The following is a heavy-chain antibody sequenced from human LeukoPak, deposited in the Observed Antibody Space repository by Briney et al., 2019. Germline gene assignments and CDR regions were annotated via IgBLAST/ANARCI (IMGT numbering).Heavy chain of an antibody. D-gene: IGHD3-10*01. Sequence: GASVKVSCKASGYTFTSHDISWVRQAPGQGLEWMGRISVYNGHTNYAQNFQGRVTMTTDTFTNTAYMELSSLRSEDTAVYYCATDPHGSGSYYNALTWGQGTLVTVSS. V-gene: IGHV1-18*01. CDR3: ATDPHGSGSYYNALT. CDR2: ISVYNGHT. CDR1: GYTFTSHD. J-gene: IGHJ5*02.